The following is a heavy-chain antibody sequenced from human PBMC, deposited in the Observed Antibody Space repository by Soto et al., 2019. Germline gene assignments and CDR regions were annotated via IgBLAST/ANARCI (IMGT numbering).Heavy chain of an antibody. CDR2: INHSGST. J-gene: IGHJ1*01. V-gene: IGHV4-34*01. Sequence: PSETLSLTCAVYGGSFSAYYWSWIRQPPGKGLEWIGEINHSGSTYYNPSLKSRVTISVDRSKNQFSLKLSSVTAADTAVYYCARGGSTIAEYFQHWGQGTLVTVSS. CDR1: GGSFSAYY. D-gene: IGHD2-15*01. CDR3: ARGGSTIAEYFQH.